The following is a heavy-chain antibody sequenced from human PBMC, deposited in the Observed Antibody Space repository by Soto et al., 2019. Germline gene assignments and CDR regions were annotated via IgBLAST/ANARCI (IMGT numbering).Heavy chain of an antibody. Sequence: PGESLKISCQASGYSFTSHSLGWVRQMPGKGLEWMGVIYPDDSDTRYSPSFQGQVTISADKSISTAYLQWSSLKASDTAIYYCASRLDYSGTPLDYWGQGTLVTVSS. CDR3: ASRLDYSGTPLDY. V-gene: IGHV5-51*01. CDR2: IYPDDSDT. CDR1: GYSFTSHS. J-gene: IGHJ4*02. D-gene: IGHD4-4*01.